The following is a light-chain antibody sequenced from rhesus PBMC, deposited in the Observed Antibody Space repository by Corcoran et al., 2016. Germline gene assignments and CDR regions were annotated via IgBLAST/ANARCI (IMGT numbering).Light chain of an antibody. V-gene: IGKV1-32*02. CDR1: QGISSY. CDR2: YAN. CDR3: QQGNSNPLT. J-gene: IGKJ4*01. Sequence: DIQMSQSPSSLSASVGDRVTITCRASQGISSYLNWYQQKPGEAPKLLIYYANSLASGGPSRFSGSGSGTDFTLTISSLQPEDFATYYCQQGNSNPLTFGGGTKVELK.